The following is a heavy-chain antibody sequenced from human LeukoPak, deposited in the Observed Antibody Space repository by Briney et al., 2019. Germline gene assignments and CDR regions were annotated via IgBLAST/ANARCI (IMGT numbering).Heavy chain of an antibody. CDR2: INPSGGST. V-gene: IGHV1-46*01. CDR1: GYTFTDYH. D-gene: IGHD6-19*01. Sequence: ASVKVSCKASGYTFTDYHMHWVRQAPGQGLEWMGIINPSGGSTTYAERFQGRVTMTRDTSTSTVYMELTSLRSEDTAVYYCARDSLRTAIAMAGPNWFDPWGQGTLVTVSP. J-gene: IGHJ5*02. CDR3: ARDSLRTAIAMAGPNWFDP.